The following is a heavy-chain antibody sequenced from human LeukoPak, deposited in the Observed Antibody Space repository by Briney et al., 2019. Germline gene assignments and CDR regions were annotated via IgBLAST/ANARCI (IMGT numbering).Heavy chain of an antibody. D-gene: IGHD3-10*01. CDR3: ASRLYGSGSSN. V-gene: IGHV3-23*01. CDR2: ISDSGGST. CDR1: NFPFSNYA. J-gene: IGHJ4*02. Sequence: GGSLRLSCAASNFPFSNYAMSCVRQAPGKGLEWVSSISDSGGSTYYADSVKGLFTISRDNSKNTLYLQMNSLRAEDTAVYYCASRLYGSGSSNWGQGTLVTVSS.